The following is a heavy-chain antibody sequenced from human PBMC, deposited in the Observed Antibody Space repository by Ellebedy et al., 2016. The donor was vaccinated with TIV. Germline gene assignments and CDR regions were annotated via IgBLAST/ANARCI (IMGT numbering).Heavy chain of an antibody. J-gene: IGHJ4*02. CDR3: ANKSNSLSVAGQMGTFDY. V-gene: IGHV2-5*02. D-gene: IGHD6-19*01. Sequence: SGPTLVKPTQTLTLTCSFSGFSLTATPTNVGWIRQPPGKALEWLALIYWDDDKRYRPSLKSRLTITKDTSKNQVVLTLTNVDPVDTATYYCANKSNSLSVAGQMGTFDYWGQGILVTVSS. CDR1: GFSLTATPTN. CDR2: IYWDDDK.